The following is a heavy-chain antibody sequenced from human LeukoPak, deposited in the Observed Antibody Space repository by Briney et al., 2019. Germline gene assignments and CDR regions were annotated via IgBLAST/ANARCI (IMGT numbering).Heavy chain of an antibody. CDR3: VKGACSSGCSGNH. J-gene: IGHJ5*02. V-gene: IGHV3-23*01. Sequence: GGSLRLSCAASGNTFSDSAMYWLRQAPGKGLECVSAITDSYNTYYGDSVKGRFTISRDNSKKTLYLQMNSLRVDDTALYYCVKGACSSGCSGNHWGQGTRVIVSS. D-gene: IGHD6-19*01. CDR1: GNTFSDSA. CDR2: ITDSYNT.